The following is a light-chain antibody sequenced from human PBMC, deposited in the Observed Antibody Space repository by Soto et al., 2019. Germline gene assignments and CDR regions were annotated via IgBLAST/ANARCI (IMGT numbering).Light chain of an antibody. CDR1: QAIDTY. J-gene: IGKJ5*01. V-gene: IGKV1-9*01. CDR3: QQLKSFPFI. CDR2: AAS. Sequence: DIQLTQSPSFLSASVGDRVTITCRASQAIDTYLAWYQQKHGKAPKLLIYAASLLQSGVPSRFSGSGSGTEFPLTINSLQPEDFASYLCQQLKSFPFIFGQGTRLEIK.